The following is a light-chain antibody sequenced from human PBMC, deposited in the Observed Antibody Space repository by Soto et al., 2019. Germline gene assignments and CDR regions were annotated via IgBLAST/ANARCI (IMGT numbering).Light chain of an antibody. CDR1: QSVSANY. CDR3: QQYSNSLQVT. Sequence: ESVLTQSPGTLPVSPGETVTLSCRASQSVSANYLSWYQQKPGQAPRLLIYDASCRATGTPDRFSGSGSWTDFTLTIRRLEPEDFAVYYCQQYSNSLQVTFGGGTKVEIK. V-gene: IGKV3-20*01. J-gene: IGKJ4*01. CDR2: DAS.